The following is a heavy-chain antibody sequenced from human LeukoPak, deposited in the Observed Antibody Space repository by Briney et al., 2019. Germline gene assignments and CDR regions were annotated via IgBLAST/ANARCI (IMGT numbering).Heavy chain of an antibody. Sequence: GGSLRLSCAASGFTFSSYEMNWVRQAPGKGLEWVLYISSSGSTIYYADSVKGRFTISRDNAKNSLYLQMNSLRAEDTAVYYCAREGLGLTISSYYFDYWGQGTLVTVSS. V-gene: IGHV3-48*03. J-gene: IGHJ4*02. CDR2: ISSSGSTI. CDR1: GFTFSSYE. D-gene: IGHD3-3*01. CDR3: AREGLGLTISSYYFDY.